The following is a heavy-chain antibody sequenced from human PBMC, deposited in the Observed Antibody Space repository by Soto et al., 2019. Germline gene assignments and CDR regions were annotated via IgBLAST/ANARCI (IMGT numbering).Heavy chain of an antibody. J-gene: IGHJ3*02. Sequence: GGSLRLSCAASGFTFSSYWMHWVRQAPGKGLVWVSRINSDGSSTSYADSVKGRFTISRDNAKNTLYLQMNSLRAEDTAVYYCARDRRWELLDDAFDIWGQGTMVTVSS. CDR3: ARDRRWELLDDAFDI. CDR2: INSDGSST. D-gene: IGHD1-26*01. CDR1: GFTFSSYW. V-gene: IGHV3-74*01.